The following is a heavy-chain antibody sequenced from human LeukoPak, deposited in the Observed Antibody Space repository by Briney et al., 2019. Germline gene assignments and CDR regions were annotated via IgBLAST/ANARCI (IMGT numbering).Heavy chain of an antibody. CDR1: GFTFDDYA. CDR3: AKDKDWELLGGYSDY. J-gene: IGHJ4*02. D-gene: IGHD1-26*01. Sequence: GRSLRLSCAASGFTFDDYAMHWVRQAPGKGLEWVSGISWNSGSIGYADSVKGRFTISRDNAKNSLYLQMNSLRAEDTALYYCAKDKDWELLGGYSDYWGQGTLVTVSS. V-gene: IGHV3-9*01. CDR2: ISWNSGSI.